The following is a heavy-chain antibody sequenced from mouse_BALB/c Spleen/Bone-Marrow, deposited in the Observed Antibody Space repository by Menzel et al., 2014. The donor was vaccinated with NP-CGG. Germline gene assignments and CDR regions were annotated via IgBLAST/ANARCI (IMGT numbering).Heavy chain of an antibody. D-gene: IGHD1-1*01. CDR2: IDPANGNT. Sequence: EVQLQQSGAELVKPGASVKLSCTASGFNIKDTYMHWVKQRPEQGLEWIGRIDPANGNTKYDPKFQGKATITADTSSNTAYLQLSSLTSEDTAVYYCASYYYGSSSFAYRGQGTLVTGSA. J-gene: IGHJ3*01. V-gene: IGHV14-3*02. CDR3: ASYYYGSSSFAY. CDR1: GFNIKDTY.